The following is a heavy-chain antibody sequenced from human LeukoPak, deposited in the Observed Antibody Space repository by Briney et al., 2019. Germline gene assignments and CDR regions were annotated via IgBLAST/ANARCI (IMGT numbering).Heavy chain of an antibody. Sequence: PTETLSLTCTVSGGSMSGNYWNWIRQAPGKGLEWIGHIYYSGSTNYNPSLKSRVTISVDTSKNQFSLKLSSVTAADTAVYYCARRNSYGYGNFDYWGQGALVTVSS. CDR3: ARRNSYGYGNFDY. J-gene: IGHJ4*02. CDR2: IYYSGST. CDR1: GGSMSGNY. D-gene: IGHD5-18*01. V-gene: IGHV4-59*01.